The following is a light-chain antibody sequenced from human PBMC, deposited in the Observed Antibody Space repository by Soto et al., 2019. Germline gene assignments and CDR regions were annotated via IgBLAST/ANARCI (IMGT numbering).Light chain of an antibody. Sequence: EIFLTQSPDTLSLSPGERATLSCRATQSVTNYIAWYQQRPGQAPRLLIYDGSNRATGIPARFSGSGSGTDSTLTISSLEPEDFAVYYCQQRINWPPLTFGGGTKVEI. CDR1: QSVTNY. CDR2: DGS. J-gene: IGKJ4*01. CDR3: QQRINWPPLT. V-gene: IGKV3-11*01.